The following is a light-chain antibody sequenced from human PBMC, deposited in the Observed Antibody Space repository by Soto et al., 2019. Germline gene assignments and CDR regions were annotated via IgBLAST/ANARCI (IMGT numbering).Light chain of an antibody. CDR1: SSDIGTNY. V-gene: IGLV1-51*01. CDR3: GTWETSLSARRL. CDR2: ENN. Sequence: QSVLKQPPSVSAAPGQKVTLSCSGSSSDIGTNYVSWYRQLPGTAPELLIYENNKRPSGIPDRLSGSKSGTSATLDITGLQTGDEAAYYCGTWETSLSARRLFGTGNKLTV. J-gene: IGLJ1*01.